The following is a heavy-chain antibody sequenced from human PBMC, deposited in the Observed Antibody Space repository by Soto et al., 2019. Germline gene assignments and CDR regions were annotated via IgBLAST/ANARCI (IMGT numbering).Heavy chain of an antibody. CDR1: GGSFSCYY. J-gene: IGHJ6*02. V-gene: IGHV4-34*01. Sequence: PSETLSLTCAVYGGSFSCYYWSWIRQPPGKGLEWIGEINHSGSTNYNPSLKSRVTISVDTSKNQFSLKLSSVTAADTAVYYCARVLFLGVGYYYGMDVWGQGTTVTVSS. CDR3: ARVLFLGVGYYYGMDV. CDR2: INHSGST.